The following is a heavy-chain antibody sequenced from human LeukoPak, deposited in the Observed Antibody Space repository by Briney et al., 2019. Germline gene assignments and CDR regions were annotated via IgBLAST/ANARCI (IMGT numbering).Heavy chain of an antibody. Sequence: SETLSLTCSVSGASISSDFDYWSWIRQPAGMGLEWIGNIYASGTTNYNPSLDSRVTMSVDTSKDQFSLRMTSVTAADTAVYYCAQSMLPGVDRESDYWGQGTLITVSS. CDR1: GASISSDFDY. V-gene: IGHV4-61*09. J-gene: IGHJ4*02. CDR2: IYASGTT. D-gene: IGHD5-24*01. CDR3: AQSMLPGVDRESDY.